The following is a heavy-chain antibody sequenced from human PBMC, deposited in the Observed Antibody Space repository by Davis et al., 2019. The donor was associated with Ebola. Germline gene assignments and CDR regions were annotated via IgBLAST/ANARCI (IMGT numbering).Heavy chain of an antibody. CDR2: INSDGTTT. CDR1: GITSTKYW. J-gene: IGHJ4*02. CDR3: ARDAFSLSRYDTEDH. V-gene: IGHV3-74*01. D-gene: IGHD3-9*01. Sequence: GESLKISCAASGITSTKYWMHWVRQAPGKGLEWVSRINSDGTTTNYADSVEGRFTISRDNARDSLYLQMDSLRVEDTAIYYCARDAFSLSRYDTEDHWGQGTLVTVSS.